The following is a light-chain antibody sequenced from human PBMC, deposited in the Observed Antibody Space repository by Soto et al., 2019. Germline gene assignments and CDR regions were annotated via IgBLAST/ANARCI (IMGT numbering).Light chain of an antibody. J-gene: IGKJ1*01. CDR3: QQYNSYQWT. CDR1: QSISSW. Sequence: DIQMTQSPSTLSASVGDRVTITCRASQSISSWLAWYQQKPGKAPNLLIYDASNLESGVPSRFSGSGCGTEFTLTISSLQPDDFATYYCQQYNSYQWTLGQGTKVDIK. CDR2: DAS. V-gene: IGKV1-5*01.